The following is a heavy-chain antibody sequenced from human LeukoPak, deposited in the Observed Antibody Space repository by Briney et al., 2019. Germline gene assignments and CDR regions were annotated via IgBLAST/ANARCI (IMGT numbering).Heavy chain of an antibody. D-gene: IGHD1-26*01. CDR3: ARGTLGATLYWYFDL. J-gene: IGHJ2*01. Sequence: SETLSLTCTVSGGSISSNNYYWGWIRQPPGKGLEWIGSIYYSGSTYYNPSLKSRVTISVDTSKNQFSLKLSSVTAADTAVYYCARGTLGATLYWYFDLWGRGTLVTVSS. CDR2: IYYSGST. CDR1: GGSISSNNYY. V-gene: IGHV4-39*07.